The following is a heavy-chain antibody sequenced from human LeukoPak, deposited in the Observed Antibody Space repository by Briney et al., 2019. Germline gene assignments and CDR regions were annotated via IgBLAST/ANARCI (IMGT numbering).Heavy chain of an antibody. CDR3: AKDIDGYNPTAFDC. J-gene: IGHJ4*02. V-gene: IGHV3-23*01. CDR2: ISGSGGST. CDR1: GFTFSSYA. D-gene: IGHD5-24*01. Sequence: GGALRLSCTAYGFTFSSYAMSWVRQAPGKGLEWVSAISGSGGSTYYADSVKGRFSISRDNSKNTLYLQMNSLRAEDTAVYYCAKDIDGYNPTAFDCWGQGTLVTVSS.